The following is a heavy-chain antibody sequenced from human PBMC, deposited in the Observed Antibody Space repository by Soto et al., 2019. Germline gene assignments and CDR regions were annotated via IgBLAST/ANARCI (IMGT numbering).Heavy chain of an antibody. CDR2: IYWDDDK. J-gene: IGHJ6*02. D-gene: IGHD3-10*01. V-gene: IGHV2-5*02. CDR1: GFSLSTSGVG. CDR3: VHAGGYYGSGIPYYYGMDV. Sequence: QITLKESGPTLVKPTQTLTLTCTFSGFSLSTSGVGVGWIRQPPGKALEWLALIYWDDDKRYSPSLKSRLTITKDTSKSQVVLTMTNMDPVDTATYYCVHAGGYYGSGIPYYYGMDVWGQGTTVTVSS.